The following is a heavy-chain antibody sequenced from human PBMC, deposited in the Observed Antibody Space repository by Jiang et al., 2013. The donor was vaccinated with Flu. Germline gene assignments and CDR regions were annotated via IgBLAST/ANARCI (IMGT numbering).Heavy chain of an antibody. CDR1: GYTLTELS. CDR2: FDPEDGET. D-gene: IGHD2-2*01. V-gene: IGHV1-24*01. Sequence: GAEVKKPGASVKVSCKVSGYTLTELSMHWVRQAPGKGLEWMGGFDPEDGETIYAQKFQGRVTMTEDTSTDTAYMELSSLRSEDTAVYYCATDFGKYQLLNFDYWGQGTLVTVSS. J-gene: IGHJ4*02. CDR3: ATDFGKYQLLNFDY.